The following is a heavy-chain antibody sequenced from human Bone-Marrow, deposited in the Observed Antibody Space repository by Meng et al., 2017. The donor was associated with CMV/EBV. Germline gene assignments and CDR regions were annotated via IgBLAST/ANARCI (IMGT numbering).Heavy chain of an antibody. Sequence: ASVKVSCKASGDNFTGYYMHWVRQAPGQGLEWMGWINPNSGGTNYAQKFQGRVTMTGDTSISTAYMELSRLRSDDTAVYYCAILVAYCGGDCPLVEDYWGQGTLVTVSS. J-gene: IGHJ4*02. CDR3: AILVAYCGGDCPLVEDY. V-gene: IGHV1-2*02. CDR1: GDNFTGYY. CDR2: INPNSGGT. D-gene: IGHD2-21*01.